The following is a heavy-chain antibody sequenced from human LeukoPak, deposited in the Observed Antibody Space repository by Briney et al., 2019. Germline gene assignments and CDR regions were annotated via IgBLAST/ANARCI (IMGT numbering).Heavy chain of an antibody. Sequence: SGPALVKPTQTLTLTCTFSGFSLSTSGMCVSWIRQPPGKALEWLARIDWDDDKYYSTSLKTRLTISKDTSKNQVVLTMTNMDPVDTATYYCARIQYLPGIAVAGVFDYWGQGTLVTVSS. V-gene: IGHV2-70*11. CDR2: IDWDDDK. CDR3: ARIQYLPGIAVAGVFDY. CDR1: GFSLSTSGMC. D-gene: IGHD6-19*01. J-gene: IGHJ4*02.